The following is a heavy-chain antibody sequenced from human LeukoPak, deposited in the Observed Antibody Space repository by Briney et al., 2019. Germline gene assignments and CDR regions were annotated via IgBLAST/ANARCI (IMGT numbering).Heavy chain of an antibody. CDR1: GFTFGDYA. J-gene: IGHJ6*03. D-gene: IGHD3-22*01. CDR3: TREWLEVVITSWYYYYYMDV. CDR2: IRSKVYGGTT. Sequence: PGGSLRLSCTASGFTFGDYAMSWVRQAPGKGLEWVGFIRSKVYGGTTEYAASVKGRFTISRDDSKSIAYLQMNSLKTEDTAVYYCTREWLEVVITSWYYYYYMDVWGKGTTVTISS. V-gene: IGHV3-49*04.